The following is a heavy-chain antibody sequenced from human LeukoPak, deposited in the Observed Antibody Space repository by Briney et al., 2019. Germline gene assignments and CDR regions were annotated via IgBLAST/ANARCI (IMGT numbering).Heavy chain of an antibody. CDR3: AKDHRRVGARYYFDY. CDR1: GFTFSSYA. V-gene: IGHV3-23*01. J-gene: IGHJ4*02. D-gene: IGHD1-26*01. Sequence: PGGSLRLSCAASGFTFSSYAMSWVRQAPGKGLEWVSAISGSGGSTYYADSVKGRFTISRDNSKNTLCLQMNSLRAEDTAVYYCAKDHRRVGARYYFDYWGQGTLVTVSS. CDR2: ISGSGGST.